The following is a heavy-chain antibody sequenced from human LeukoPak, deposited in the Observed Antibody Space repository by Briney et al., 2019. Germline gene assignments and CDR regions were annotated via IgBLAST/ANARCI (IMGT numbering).Heavy chain of an antibody. CDR2: ISSSSSST. J-gene: IGHJ4*02. CDR3: AKRAVRRVLDYFDQ. Sequence: PGGSLRLSCAASGFTFSDYYMSWIRQAPGKGLEWVAYISSSSSSTNYADSVKGRFTISRDNSKNTLYLQMNSLRAEDTAVYYCAKRAVRRVLDYFDQWGQGTLVTVSS. D-gene: IGHD3-10*01. V-gene: IGHV3-11*06. CDR1: GFTFSDYY.